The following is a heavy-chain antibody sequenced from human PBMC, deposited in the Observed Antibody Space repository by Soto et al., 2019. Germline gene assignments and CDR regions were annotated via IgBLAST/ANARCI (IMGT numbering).Heavy chain of an antibody. Sequence: SETLSLTCTVSGGSISSSSYYWGWIRQPPGKGLEWIGSIYYSGSTYYNPSLKSRVTISVDTSKNQFSLKLSSVTAADTAVYYCARQDTGFDYWGQGTLVTVSS. V-gene: IGHV4-39*01. CDR1: GGSISSSSYY. J-gene: IGHJ4*02. CDR2: IYYSGST. CDR3: ARQDTGFDY. D-gene: IGHD5-18*01.